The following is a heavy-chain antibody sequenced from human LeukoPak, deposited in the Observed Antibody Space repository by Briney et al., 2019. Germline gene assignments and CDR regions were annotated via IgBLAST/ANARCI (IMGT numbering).Heavy chain of an antibody. CDR3: ARGAGSVGSGWYQDYYYYMDV. D-gene: IGHD6-19*01. J-gene: IGHJ6*03. CDR2: IYHSGST. V-gene: IGHV4-30-2*01. CDR1: GGSISSGGYY. Sequence: SETLSLTCTVSGGSISSGGYYWSWIRQAPGKGLEWIGYIYHSGSTYYNPSLKSRVTISVDRSKNQFSLKLSSVTAADTAVYYCARGAGSVGSGWYQDYYYYMDVWGKGTTVTVSS.